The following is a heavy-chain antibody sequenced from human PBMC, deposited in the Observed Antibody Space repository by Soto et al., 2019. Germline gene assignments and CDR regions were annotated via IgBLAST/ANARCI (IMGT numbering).Heavy chain of an antibody. CDR3: TRELSWSGRDY. CDR2: IQQDGTEK. Sequence: PGGSLRLSCAASGFTFRSYWMAWVRQPPGKGLEWVANIQQDGTEKNYVDSVKGRFTISRDNAKNSLYLQMNSLRAEDTAVYYCTRELSWSGRDYWGQGTLVTVSS. J-gene: IGHJ4*02. V-gene: IGHV3-7*01. CDR1: GFTFRSYW. D-gene: IGHD3-10*01.